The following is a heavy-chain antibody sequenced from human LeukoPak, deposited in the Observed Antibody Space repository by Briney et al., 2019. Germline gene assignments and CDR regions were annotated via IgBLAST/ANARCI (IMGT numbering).Heavy chain of an antibody. CDR2: IYPGDSDT. Sequence: GESLRISCKGSGYSFTNYWIGWVPQMPGKGLEWMGIIYPGDSDTRYSPSFQGQVTISADKSISTAYLQWNSLKASDTAMYYCARQNSNYYYYGMDVWGQGTTVTVSS. V-gene: IGHV5-51*01. CDR3: ARQNSNYYYYGMDV. J-gene: IGHJ6*02. D-gene: IGHD4-11*01. CDR1: GYSFTNYW.